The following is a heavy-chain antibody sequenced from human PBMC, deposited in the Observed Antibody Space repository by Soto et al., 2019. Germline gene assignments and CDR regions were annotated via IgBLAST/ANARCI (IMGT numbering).Heavy chain of an antibody. V-gene: IGHV4-30-4*01. J-gene: IGHJ4*02. Sequence: QVQLQELGPGLVKPSQTLSLTCIVSGGSISNVNDCWSWIRQRADKGLEWIGHIYSGGSIYNNPSLTSRVTILVDTSKNQFSLQLSSVSAADTAVYYCARGPSGDKVDYWGQGTLVTVSS. D-gene: IGHD7-27*01. CDR1: GGSISNVNDC. CDR3: ARGPSGDKVDY. CDR2: IYSGGSI.